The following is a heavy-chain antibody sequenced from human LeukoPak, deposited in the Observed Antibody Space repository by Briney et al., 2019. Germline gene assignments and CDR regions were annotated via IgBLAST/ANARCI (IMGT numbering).Heavy chain of an antibody. D-gene: IGHD2-2*01. CDR3: ARSTPSDFYFDY. V-gene: IGHV3-48*03. CDR2: ISGSNTI. Sequence: PGGSLRLSCAASGFTFSNSEMNWVRRPSGKGLEWVSYISGSNTIYYADSVKGRFTISRDNAKNSLYLQMNNLRAEHTAVYYCARSTPSDFYFDYWGQGTLVTVSS. J-gene: IGHJ4*02. CDR1: GFTFSNSE.